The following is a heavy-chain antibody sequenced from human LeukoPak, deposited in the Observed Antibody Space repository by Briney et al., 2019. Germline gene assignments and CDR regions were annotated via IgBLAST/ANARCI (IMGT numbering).Heavy chain of an antibody. CDR2: INPNSGGT. Sequence: EASVKVSCKASGYTFTGYYMHWVRQAPGQGLEWMGWINPNSGGTNYAQKFQGRVTMTRDTSISTAYMELTSLRSDDTAVYYCARGAPALLWFGELLYYYYYYMDVWGKGTTVTVSS. J-gene: IGHJ6*03. CDR3: ARGAPALLWFGELLYYYYYYMDV. V-gene: IGHV1-2*02. CDR1: GYTFTGYY. D-gene: IGHD3-10*01.